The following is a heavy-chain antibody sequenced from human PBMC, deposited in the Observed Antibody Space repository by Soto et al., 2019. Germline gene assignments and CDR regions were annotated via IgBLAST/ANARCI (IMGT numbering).Heavy chain of an antibody. V-gene: IGHV1-3*01. J-gene: IGHJ4*02. CDR1: GYTFTSYA. CDR2: INAGNGNT. D-gene: IGHD3-3*01. Sequence: ASVKVSCKASGYTFTSYAMHWVRQAPGQRLEWMGWINAGNGNTKYSQKFQGRVTITRDTSASTAYMELSSLRSEDTAVYYCARSTIFGVVTGFDYWGQGTLVTVSS. CDR3: ARSTIFGVVTGFDY.